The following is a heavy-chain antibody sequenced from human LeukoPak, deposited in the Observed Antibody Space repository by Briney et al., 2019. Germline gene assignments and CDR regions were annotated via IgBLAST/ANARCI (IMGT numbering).Heavy chain of an antibody. CDR2: IRSKAYGGTT. V-gene: IGHV3-49*04. Sequence: SGGSLRLSCAASGFTFSSYWMSWVRQAPGKGLEWVGFIRSKAYGGTTEYAASVKGRFTISRDDSKSIAYLQMNSLKTEDTAVYYCTREEIVVVTATPFDYWGQGTLVTVSS. J-gene: IGHJ4*02. CDR3: TREEIVVVTATPFDY. CDR1: GFTFSSYW. D-gene: IGHD2-21*02.